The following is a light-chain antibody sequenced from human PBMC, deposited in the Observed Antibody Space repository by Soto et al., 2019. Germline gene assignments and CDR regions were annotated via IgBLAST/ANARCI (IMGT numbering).Light chain of an antibody. CDR3: QQRGDWPLT. V-gene: IGKV3-11*01. J-gene: IGKJ4*01. Sequence: EIVLTQSPATLSLSPGERATLSCRASQSVSNYLTWYQQKPGQAPRLLMYDASNRATGIPARFSGSGSGTDFTLPISSLEPEDFAVYYCQQRGDWPLTFGGGTKVEIK. CDR1: QSVSNY. CDR2: DAS.